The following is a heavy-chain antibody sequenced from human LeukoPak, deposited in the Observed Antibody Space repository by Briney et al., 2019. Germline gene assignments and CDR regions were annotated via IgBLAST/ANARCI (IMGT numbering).Heavy chain of an antibody. V-gene: IGHV3-7*01. CDR2: IKEDGSIK. J-gene: IGHJ4*02. D-gene: IGHD6-13*01. Sequence: GGSLRLSCAASGFTFSRYWMTWVRQAPGKGLEWVANIKEDGSIKYYVDSVKGRLTISRDNAKSSLYLQVNSLRAEDTAMYYCARIGYSSSSIDYWGQGTLVTVSP. CDR3: ARIGYSSSSIDY. CDR1: GFTFSRYW.